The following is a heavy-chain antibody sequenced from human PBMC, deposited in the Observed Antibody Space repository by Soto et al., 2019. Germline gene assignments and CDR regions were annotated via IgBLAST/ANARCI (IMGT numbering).Heavy chain of an antibody. D-gene: IGHD2-15*01. CDR2: IIPILGIA. V-gene: IGHV1-69*02. CDR3: ARGHCSGGSCYEDYFDY. J-gene: IGHJ4*02. CDR1: GGTFSSYT. Sequence: QVQLVQSGAEVKKPGSSVKVSCKASGGTFSSYTISWVRQAPGQGLEWMGRIIPILGIANYAQKFQGRVTITGDKSTSTAYMELSSLRAEDTAVYYGARGHCSGGSCYEDYFDYWGQGTLVTVSS.